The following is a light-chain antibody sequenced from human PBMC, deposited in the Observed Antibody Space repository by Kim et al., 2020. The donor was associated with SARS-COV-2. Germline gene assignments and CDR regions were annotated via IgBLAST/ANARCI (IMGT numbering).Light chain of an antibody. Sequence: PGERATLPCRACQSVSSNLAGYQQKPGQAPRLLIYGASTRATGIPARFSGSGSGTEFTLTISSLQSEDFAVYYCQQYNNWPLYTFGQGTKLEI. CDR1: QSVSSN. CDR2: GAS. CDR3: QQYNNWPLYT. V-gene: IGKV3-15*01. J-gene: IGKJ2*01.